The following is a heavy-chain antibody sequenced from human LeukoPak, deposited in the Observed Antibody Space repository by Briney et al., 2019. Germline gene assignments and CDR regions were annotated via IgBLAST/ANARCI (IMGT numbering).Heavy chain of an antibody. CDR3: ARQYSGYDYYFDY. V-gene: IGHV5-51*01. Sequence: GESLKISCKGSGYNFTNYWISWVRQMPGKGLEWMGIIYPGDSDTRYSPSFQGQVTISADKSISTAYLQWSSLKASDTAMYYCARQYSGYDYYFDYWGQGTLVTVSS. J-gene: IGHJ4*02. CDR2: IYPGDSDT. D-gene: IGHD5-12*01. CDR1: GYNFTNYW.